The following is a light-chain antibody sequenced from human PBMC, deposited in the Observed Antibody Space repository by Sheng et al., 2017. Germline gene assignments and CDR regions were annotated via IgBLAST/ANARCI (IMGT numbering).Light chain of an antibody. CDR1: QGVSSY. CDR3: QQRSNWHPWT. J-gene: IGKJ1*01. CDR2: DAS. V-gene: IGKV3D-11*01. Sequence: IVLTQSPATLSLSPGERATLSCRASQGVSSYLAWYQQKPGQAPRLLIYDASNRATGIPARFSGSGPGTDFTLTISSLEPEDFAVYYCQQRSNWHPWTFGQGTKVEIK.